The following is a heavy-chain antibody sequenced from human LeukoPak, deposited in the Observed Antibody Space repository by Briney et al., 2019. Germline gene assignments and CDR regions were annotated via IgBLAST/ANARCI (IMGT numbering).Heavy chain of an antibody. CDR2: IRYDGSNK. J-gene: IGHJ4*02. CDR1: GFIFSGYA. CDR3: AKVVFDGAAAGNYFDY. Sequence: GGSLRLSCVASGFIFSGYAMQWVRQAPGKGLEWVAFIRYDGSNKYYADSVKGRFTISRDNAKNSLYLQMNSLRAEDTAVYYCAKVVFDGAAAGNYFDYWGQGTLVTVSS. D-gene: IGHD6-13*01. V-gene: IGHV3-30*02.